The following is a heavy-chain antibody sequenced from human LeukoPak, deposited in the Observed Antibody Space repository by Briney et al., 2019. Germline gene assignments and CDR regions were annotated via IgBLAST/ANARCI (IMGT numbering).Heavy chain of an antibody. J-gene: IGHJ4*02. CDR2: IYSTGNT. V-gene: IGHV4-31*03. CDR3: ARALGPYYFDY. CDR1: GGSFSSSGYS. Sequence: SETLSITCIVSGGSFSSSGYSWSWIRHPPCNCLEWIGYIYSTGNTYYNPSLKSRVVISVDTSKSQFSLRLSSVTAADTAVYYCARALGPYYFDYWGQGTLVTVSS.